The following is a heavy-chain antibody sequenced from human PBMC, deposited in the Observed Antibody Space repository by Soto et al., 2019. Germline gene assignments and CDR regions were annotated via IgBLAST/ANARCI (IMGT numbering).Heavy chain of an antibody. CDR3: AKRRGSSGYEFDN. Sequence: EVQLVESGGDLVQPGRSLRLSCAASGFTFDDYAMYWIRQVPGKGLEWVSGITSNSANIDYADSVKGRFIISRDDAKSSLYLQMSNLRPEDTALYYCAKRRGSSGYEFDNWGQGTPVTVSS. V-gene: IGHV3-9*01. CDR2: ITSNSANI. CDR1: GFTFDDYA. D-gene: IGHD3-22*01. J-gene: IGHJ5*02.